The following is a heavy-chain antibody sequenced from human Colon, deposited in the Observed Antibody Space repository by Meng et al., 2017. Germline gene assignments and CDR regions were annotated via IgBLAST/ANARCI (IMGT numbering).Heavy chain of an antibody. CDR2: IDRSGTT. D-gene: IGHD3-22*01. J-gene: IGHJ4*02. Sequence: QVQLQESGPGLVKPSETLSLTCSVSGYSISTAYYWGWIRQTPGKGLEWIASIDRSGTTYYNPSLESRVTISVDTSKNHFSLRLNSVTAADTAVYFCARTIYSSSVDYWGQGTLVTVPQ. V-gene: IGHV4-38-2*01. CDR3: ARTIYSSSVDY. CDR1: GYSISTAYY.